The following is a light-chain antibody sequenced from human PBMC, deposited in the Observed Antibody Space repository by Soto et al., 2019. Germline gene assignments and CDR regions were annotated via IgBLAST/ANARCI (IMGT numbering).Light chain of an antibody. CDR1: GLDVGGYNY. V-gene: IGLV2-14*01. CDR3: SSYAGSTFWV. J-gene: IGLJ3*02. CDR2: EVN. Sequence: QSVLTQPASVSGSPGQSITLSCTGSGLDVGGYNYISWYQQHPGEAPKLLIFEVNNRPSGVSDRFSASKSDNTASLTISGLQAEDEAVYYCSSYAGSTFWVFGGGTQLTVL.